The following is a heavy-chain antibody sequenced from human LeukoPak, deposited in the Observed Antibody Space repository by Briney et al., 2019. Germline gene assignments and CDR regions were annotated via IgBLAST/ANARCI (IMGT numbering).Heavy chain of an antibody. CDR2: INHSGST. CDR1: GGSFSGYY. V-gene: IGHV4-34*01. CDR3: ARQSDSSGYPIDY. Sequence: SETLSLTCAVYGGSFSGYYWSWIRQPPGKGLEWIGEINHSGSTNYNPSLKSRVTLSVDTSKNQFSLKLSSVTAADTAVYYCARQSDSSGYPIDYWGQGTLVTVSS. D-gene: IGHD3-22*01. J-gene: IGHJ4*02.